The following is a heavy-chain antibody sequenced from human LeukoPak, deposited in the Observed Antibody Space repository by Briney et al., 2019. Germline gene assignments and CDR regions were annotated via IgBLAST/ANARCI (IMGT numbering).Heavy chain of an antibody. D-gene: IGHD5-18*01. J-gene: IGHJ4*02. CDR3: ARVDTAMVIDY. CDR2: ISSSSSYT. V-gene: IGHV3-11*03. CDR1: GFTFSDYY. Sequence: GGPLRLSCAASGFTFSDYYMSWIRQAPGKGLEWVSYISSSSSYTNYADSVKGRFTISRDNAKNSLYLQMNSLRAEDTAVYYCARVDTAMVIDYWGQGTLVTVSS.